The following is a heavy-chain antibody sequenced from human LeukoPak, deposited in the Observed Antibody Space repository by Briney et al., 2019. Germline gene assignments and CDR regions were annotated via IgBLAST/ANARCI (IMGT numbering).Heavy chain of an antibody. CDR1: GFTFRNHW. J-gene: IGHJ4*02. V-gene: IGHV3-74*03. Sequence: GGSLRLSCAASGFTFRNHWMHWVRQTPGKGLVWVSRISSDGSSTTYADSVKGRFTISRDNAKNTLYLQMNNRRAEDTAMYYCARDQRVTGRPDIDYWGQGTLVIVSS. D-gene: IGHD6-6*01. CDR3: ARDQRVTGRPDIDY. CDR2: ISSDGSST.